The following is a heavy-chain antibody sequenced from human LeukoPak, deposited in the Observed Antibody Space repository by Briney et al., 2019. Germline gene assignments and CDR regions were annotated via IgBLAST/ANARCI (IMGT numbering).Heavy chain of an antibody. V-gene: IGHV1-69*13. J-gene: IGHJ6*03. CDR1: GYTFTSYG. CDR2: IIPIFGTA. CDR3: ARAPSRQYCSSTSCDYYYYYYMDV. Sequence: ASVKVSCKASGYTFTSYGISWVRQAPGQGLEWMGGIIPIFGTANYAQKFQGRVTITADESTSTAYMEPSSLRSEDTAVYYCARAPSRQYCSSTSCDYYYYYYMDVWGKGTTVTISS. D-gene: IGHD2-2*01.